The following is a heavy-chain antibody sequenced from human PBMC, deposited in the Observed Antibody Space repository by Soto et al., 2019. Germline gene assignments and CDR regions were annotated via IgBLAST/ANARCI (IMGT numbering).Heavy chain of an antibody. J-gene: IGHJ5*02. CDR3: AKADIVATDGWFDP. V-gene: IGHV1-69*13. CDR1: GGTFSSYA. Sequence: ASVKVSCKASGGTFSSYAISWVRQAPGQGLEWMGRIIPIFGIANYAQKFQGRVTITADESTSTAYMELSSLRSEDTAVYYCAKADIVATDGWFDPWGQGTLVTVSS. CDR2: IIPIFGIA. D-gene: IGHD5-12*01.